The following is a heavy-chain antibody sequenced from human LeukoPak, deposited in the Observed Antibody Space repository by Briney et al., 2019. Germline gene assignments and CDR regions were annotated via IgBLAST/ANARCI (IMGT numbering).Heavy chain of an antibody. CDR2: IIPILGIA. CDR3: AWFNYDILTGYYPACDY. J-gene: IGHJ4*02. Sequence: ASVKVSCKASGVTFSSYAISWVRQAPGQGLEWMGRIIPILGIANYAQKFQGRVTITADKSTSTAYMELSSLRSEDTAVYYSAWFNYDILTGYYPACDYWGQGTLVTVSS. V-gene: IGHV1-69*04. CDR1: GVTFSSYA. D-gene: IGHD3-9*01.